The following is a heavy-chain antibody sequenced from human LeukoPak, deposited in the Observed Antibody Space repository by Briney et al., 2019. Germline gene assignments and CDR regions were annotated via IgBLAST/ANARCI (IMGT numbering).Heavy chain of an antibody. V-gene: IGHV3-23*01. CDR3: AKVAASVTYLEC. CDR1: GFTFSNYA. J-gene: IGHJ4*02. D-gene: IGHD6-13*01. Sequence: GGSLRLSCAASGFTFSNYAMRWVRQAPGMGLEWVSSISASARSTYYADSVKGRFTISRDNSKNTVYLQMNSLRVEDTAVYYCAKVAASVTYLECWDQGTLVTVSS. CDR2: ISASARST.